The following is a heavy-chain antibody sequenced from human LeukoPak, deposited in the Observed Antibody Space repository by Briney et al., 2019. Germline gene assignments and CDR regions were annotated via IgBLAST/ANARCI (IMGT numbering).Heavy chain of an antibody. CDR1: GGSVSSNRFY. CDR3: ARDPDYYDDSGYT. J-gene: IGHJ5*02. V-gene: IGHV4-39*07. Sequence: SETLSVTCTVSGGSVSSNRFYWGWIRQPPGKGLEWIGSMYYSGGTYYNPSLKSRVTISADTYKNQFSLKLSSVTAADTAVYYCARDPDYYDDSGYTWGQGTLVTVSS. D-gene: IGHD3-22*01. CDR2: MYYSGGT.